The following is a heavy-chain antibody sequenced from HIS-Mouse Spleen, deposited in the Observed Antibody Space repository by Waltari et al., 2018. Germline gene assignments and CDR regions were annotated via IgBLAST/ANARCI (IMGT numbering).Heavy chain of an antibody. D-gene: IGHD6-13*01. CDR1: GGSISSSSYY. CDR2: IYYSGRT. CDR3: AREIPYSSSWYDWYFDL. J-gene: IGHJ2*01. Sequence: QLQLQESGPGRVKPAETLSLTCTVSGGSISSSSYYWGWIRQPPGKGLEWIGSIYYSGRTYYNPSLKSRVTISVDTSKNQFSLKLSSVTAADTAVYYCAREIPYSSSWYDWYFDLWGRGTLVTVSS. V-gene: IGHV4-39*07.